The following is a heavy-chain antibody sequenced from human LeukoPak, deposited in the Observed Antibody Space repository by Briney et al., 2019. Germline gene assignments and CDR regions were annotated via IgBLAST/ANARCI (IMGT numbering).Heavy chain of an antibody. J-gene: IGHJ3*02. CDR3: ARDANAFDI. Sequence: SLRLCCAASGFTFSSHSMSWVRQAPGKGLEWVSSISSTSIYIFHADSVKGRFTISRDNAKNSLYLQMNSLRAEDTAVYYCARDANAFDIWGQGTMVTVSS. CDR2: ISSTSIYI. V-gene: IGHV3-21*01. CDR1: GFTFSSHS.